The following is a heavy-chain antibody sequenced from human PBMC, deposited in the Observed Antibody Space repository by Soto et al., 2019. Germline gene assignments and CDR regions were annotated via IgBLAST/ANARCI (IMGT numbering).Heavy chain of an antibody. Sequence: QVQLVQSGAEVKKPGSSVKVSCKASGGTFSSYAISWVRQAPGQGLEWMGGIIPIFGTANYAQKFQGRVTITADKSTSTAYMELRSLRSEDTGVYYCARDRGDGYKKAQPGRVLQYYYYGMDVWGQGTTVTVSS. D-gene: IGHD5-12*01. CDR3: ARDRGDGYKKAQPGRVLQYYYYGMDV. V-gene: IGHV1-69*06. J-gene: IGHJ6*02. CDR1: GGTFSSYA. CDR2: IIPIFGTA.